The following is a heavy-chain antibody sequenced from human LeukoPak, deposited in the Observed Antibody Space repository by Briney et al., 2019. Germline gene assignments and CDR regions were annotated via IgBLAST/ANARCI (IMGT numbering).Heavy chain of an antibody. CDR2: IYYSGNT. CDR1: GASINSYY. D-gene: IGHD3-10*01. V-gene: IGHV4-59*01. J-gene: IGHJ4*02. CDR3: ARVGSTMARDYFDY. Sequence: SETLSRTCTVSGASINSYYWSWIRQPPGKGLEWIAYIYYSGNTNKNSSLKSRVAISVDTSKNQFSLKLSSVTAADTAVYYCARVGSTMARDYFDYWGQGTLVSVSS.